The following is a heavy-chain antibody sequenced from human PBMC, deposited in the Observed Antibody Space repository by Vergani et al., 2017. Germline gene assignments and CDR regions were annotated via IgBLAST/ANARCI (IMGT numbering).Heavy chain of an antibody. CDR3: ARHFRYCSGGSCYSFQGGMDV. D-gene: IGHD2-15*01. CDR2: IYTSGAT. CDR1: GGSFSTGGQS. V-gene: IGHV4-61*02. Sequence: QVQLQESGPGLVKPSQTLSLTCTVSGGSFSTGGQSWTWLRQSAGKGLEWIGRIYTSGATNYNPSLRSRAIMSVDASKKQFSLKLSSVTAADTAVYYCARHFRYCSGGSCYSFQGGMDVWGQGTTVTVSS. J-gene: IGHJ6*02.